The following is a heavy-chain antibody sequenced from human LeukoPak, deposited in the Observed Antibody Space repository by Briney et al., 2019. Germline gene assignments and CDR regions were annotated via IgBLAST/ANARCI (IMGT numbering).Heavy chain of an antibody. CDR1: GYTFTSYY. J-gene: IGHJ4*02. CDR3: ARMQDKVEY. D-gene: IGHD5-12*01. V-gene: IGHV1-46*01. Sequence: ASVKVSCKASGYTFTSYYLHWVRQAPGQGLEWMGIINPSNEITTYAQKFQGRVTMTRDASTSTVYMELSSLRSEDTAVYYCARMQDKVEYWGQGTLVTVSS. CDR2: INPSNEIT.